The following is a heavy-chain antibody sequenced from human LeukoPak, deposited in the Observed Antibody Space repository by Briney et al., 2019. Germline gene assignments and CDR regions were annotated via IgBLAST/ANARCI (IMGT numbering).Heavy chain of an antibody. Sequence: PGGSLRLSCAASGFTFSSYAKHWVRQAPGKGLEWVALISYDGSNKYYADSVKARFIISRGNSKNTVYLQMNSLRAEDTAVYYCAREPTVTILGTFDIWGQGTMVTVSS. J-gene: IGHJ3*02. D-gene: IGHD4-17*01. V-gene: IGHV3-30*04. CDR1: GFTFSSYA. CDR2: ISYDGSNK. CDR3: AREPTVTILGTFDI.